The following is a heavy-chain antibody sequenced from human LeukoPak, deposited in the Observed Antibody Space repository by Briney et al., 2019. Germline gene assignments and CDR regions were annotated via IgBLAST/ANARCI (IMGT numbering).Heavy chain of an antibody. J-gene: IGHJ4*02. CDR1: GFTVSSNY. D-gene: IGHD3-22*01. V-gene: IGHV3-53*01. CDR2: IYSGGST. Sequence: GGSLRLSCAAPGFTVSSNYMSWVRQAPGKGLEWVSVIYSGGSTYYADSVKGRFTISRDNSKNTLYLQMNSLRAEDTAVYYCARSGYYYGSSGYYYASYFDNWGQGKLGTVSS. CDR3: ARSGYYYGSSGYYYASYFDN.